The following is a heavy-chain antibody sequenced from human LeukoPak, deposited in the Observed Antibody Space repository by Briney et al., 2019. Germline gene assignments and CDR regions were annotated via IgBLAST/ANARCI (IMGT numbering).Heavy chain of an antibody. J-gene: IGHJ6*03. CDR2: IYTSGST. D-gene: IGHD3-16*01. CDR3: ARAKGVGGVRYYYYYMDV. V-gene: IGHV4-4*07. Sequence: SETLSLTCTVSGGSISSYYWSWIRQPAGKGLEWIGRIYTSGSTNYNPSLKSRVTISVDTSKNQFSLKLSSVTAADTAVYYCARAKGVGGVRYYYYYMDVWGKGTTVTISS. CDR1: GGSISSYY.